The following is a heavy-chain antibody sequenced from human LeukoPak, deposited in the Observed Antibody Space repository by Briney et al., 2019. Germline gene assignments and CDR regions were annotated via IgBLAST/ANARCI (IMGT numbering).Heavy chain of an antibody. Sequence: ASVKVSCKASGGTFSSYAISWVRQAPGQGLEWMGGIIPIFGTANYAQKFQGRVTITADESTSTAYMELSSLRSEDTAVYYCARAWSMGIAAAGWGPDYWGQGTLVTVSS. CDR1: GGTFSSYA. J-gene: IGHJ4*02. V-gene: IGHV1-69*13. CDR3: ARAWSMGIAAAGWGPDY. D-gene: IGHD6-13*01. CDR2: IIPIFGTA.